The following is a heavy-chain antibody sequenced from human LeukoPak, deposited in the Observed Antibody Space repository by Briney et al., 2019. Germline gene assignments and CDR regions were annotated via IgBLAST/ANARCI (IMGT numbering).Heavy chain of an antibody. CDR1: GFTFSSYA. V-gene: IGHV3-30-3*01. J-gene: IGHJ4*02. CDR2: ISYDGSNK. CDR3: ARDSHYDSSGYY. Sequence: AGGSLRLACAASGFTFSSYAMHWVRQAPGKGLEWVAVISYDGSNKYYADSVKGRFTISRDNSKNTLYLQMNSLRAEDTAVYYCARDSHYDSSGYYWGQGTLVTVSS. D-gene: IGHD3-22*01.